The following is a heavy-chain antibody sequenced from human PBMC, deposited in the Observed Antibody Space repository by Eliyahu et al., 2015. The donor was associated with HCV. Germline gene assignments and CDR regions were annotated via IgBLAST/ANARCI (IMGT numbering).Heavy chain of an antibody. J-gene: IGHJ4*02. CDR2: ISGSGDST. Sequence: EVQLLESGGGLVQPGGSLRLSCXASGFTFSSHAMSWVRQAPGKGLEWVSTISGSGDSTYYADSVKGRFTISRDNSKNTLYLQMDSLGAEDTALYYCAKDHTGFGESFDCWGQGTLVTVSS. CDR3: AKDHTGFGESFDC. D-gene: IGHD3-10*01. CDR1: GFTFSSHA. V-gene: IGHV3-23*01.